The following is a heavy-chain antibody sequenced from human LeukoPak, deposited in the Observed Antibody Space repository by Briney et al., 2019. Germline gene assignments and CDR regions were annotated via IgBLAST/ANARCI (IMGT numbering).Heavy chain of an antibody. CDR1: GFTFSSYA. CDR2: ISGSGGST. J-gene: IGHJ6*02. V-gene: IGHV3-23*01. Sequence: GSLRLSCAASGFTFSSYAMSWVRQAPGKGLEWVSAISGSGGSTYYADSVKGRFTISRDNSKNTLYLQMNSLRAEDTAVYYCAKVLRVGYYYYGMDVWGQGTTVTVSS. D-gene: IGHD3-16*01. CDR3: AKVLRVGYYYYGMDV.